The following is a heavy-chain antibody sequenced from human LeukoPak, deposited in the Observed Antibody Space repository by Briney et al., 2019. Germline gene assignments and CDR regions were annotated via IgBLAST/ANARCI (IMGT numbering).Heavy chain of an antibody. Sequence: GGSLGLSCAASGLTFSDYYMTWIRQAPGKGLEWVSSISGTGTAIYSADSVRGRFTVSRDNARNSLFLHMNSLRAEDTAVYYCAVQITMIVVVPYFDYWGQGTLVTVSS. CDR1: GLTFSDYY. D-gene: IGHD3-22*01. CDR3: AVQITMIVVVPYFDY. CDR2: ISGTGTAI. V-gene: IGHV3-11*04. J-gene: IGHJ4*02.